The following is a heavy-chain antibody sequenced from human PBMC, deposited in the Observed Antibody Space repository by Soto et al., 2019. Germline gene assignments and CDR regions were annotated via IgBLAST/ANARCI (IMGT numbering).Heavy chain of an antibody. CDR1: GFTFSTYA. Sequence: PGGSLRLSCAASGFTFSTYAMSWVRQAPGKGLEWVSSISGTGGGTNYADSLKGRFTVSRDNSKNTLYLQMNTLRAEDTAKYYFAKGARRTSNSNDYLGQGTLVTVSS. CDR3: AKGARRTSNSNDY. CDR2: ISGTGGGT. D-gene: IGHD2-2*01. J-gene: IGHJ4*02. V-gene: IGHV3-23*01.